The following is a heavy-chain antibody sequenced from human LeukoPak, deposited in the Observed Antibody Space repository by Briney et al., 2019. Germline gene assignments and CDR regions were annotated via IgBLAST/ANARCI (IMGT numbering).Heavy chain of an antibody. V-gene: IGHV4-59*01. Sequence: PSETLSLTCTVSGGSISSYYWSWIRQPPGKGPEWIGCIYYSGSTNYNPSLKSRVTISVDTSKNQFSLKLSSVTAADTAVYYCARDSGEGIAAAGFDYWGQGTLVTVSS. J-gene: IGHJ4*02. CDR2: IYYSGST. CDR1: GGSISSYY. D-gene: IGHD6-13*01. CDR3: ARDSGEGIAAAGFDY.